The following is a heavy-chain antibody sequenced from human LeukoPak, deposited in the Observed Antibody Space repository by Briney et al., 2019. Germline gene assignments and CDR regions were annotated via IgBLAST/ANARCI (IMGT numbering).Heavy chain of an antibody. CDR3: ATYRQVMLPFEA. V-gene: IGHV3-30*04. D-gene: IGHD5-18*01. CDR2: ISYDGSNK. CDR1: GFTFSSYA. Sequence: GGSLRLSCAASGFTFSSYAMHWVRQAPGKGLEWVAVISYDGSNKYYADSVKGRFTISRDNSKNTLYLQMNSLRAEDTAIYYCATYRQVMLPFEAWGQGTLVTVSS. J-gene: IGHJ5*02.